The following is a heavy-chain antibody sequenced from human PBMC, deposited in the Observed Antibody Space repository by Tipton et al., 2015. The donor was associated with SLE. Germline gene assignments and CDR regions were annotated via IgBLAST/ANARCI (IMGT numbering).Heavy chain of an antibody. D-gene: IGHD1-26*01. Sequence: GSLRLSCAASGLTFSNYWMSWVRQAPGKGLEWVANIKQDGSETYYVDSVKGRFTISRDNVKNSLYLQMNSLTAEDTAVYYCARLEGNGESYYRALEYWGQGTLVTVSS. CDR3: ARLEGNGESYYRALEY. V-gene: IGHV3-7*03. CDR2: IKQDGSET. J-gene: IGHJ4*02. CDR1: GLTFSNYW.